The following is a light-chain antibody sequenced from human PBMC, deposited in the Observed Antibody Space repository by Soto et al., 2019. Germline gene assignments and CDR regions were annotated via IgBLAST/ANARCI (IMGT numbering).Light chain of an antibody. V-gene: IGKV3-15*01. Sequence: EIVLTHSPATLSVSPCERVTLSFSASQSVSNNYLAWYQQKPGQAPRLLIYGASTRATGIPARFSGSGSGTEFSLTISSLQSEDFAVYYCQEYNHWHPVTFGGGTKVDIK. CDR1: QSVSNN. J-gene: IGKJ4*01. CDR2: GAS. CDR3: QEYNHWHPVT.